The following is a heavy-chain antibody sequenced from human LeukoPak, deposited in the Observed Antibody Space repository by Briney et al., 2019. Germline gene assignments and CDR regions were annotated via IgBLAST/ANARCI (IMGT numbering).Heavy chain of an antibody. CDR1: GFTFSSYA. CDR2: IRDNGGRT. CDR3: AKEGQSVPHEDAFDI. D-gene: IGHD6-19*01. J-gene: IGHJ3*02. Sequence: GGSLKLSCAASGFTFSSYAMSWVRQAPGKGLDWVSSIRDNGGRTYYADSVKGRLTISRDNSKNTLYLQMNSLRAEDTAVYYCAKEGQSVPHEDAFDIWGQGTMVTVSS. V-gene: IGHV3-23*01.